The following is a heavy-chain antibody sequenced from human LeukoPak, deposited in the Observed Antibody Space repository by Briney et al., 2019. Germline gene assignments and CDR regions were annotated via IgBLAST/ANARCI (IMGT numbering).Heavy chain of an antibody. CDR2: IYPGDSDN. D-gene: IGHD3-3*01. CDR3: ARHSTNYDFWSGSETYYYYMDV. CDR1: GYCFTSYW. J-gene: IGHJ6*03. Sequence: PGEALKISWECSGYCFTSYWIGWGRELGEKGVEWVWIIYPGDSDNYYNPSFQGQVTISADKSISTAYLQWSSLKASDTAMYYCARHSTNYDFWSGSETYYYYMDVWGKGTTVTVSS. V-gene: IGHV5-51*01.